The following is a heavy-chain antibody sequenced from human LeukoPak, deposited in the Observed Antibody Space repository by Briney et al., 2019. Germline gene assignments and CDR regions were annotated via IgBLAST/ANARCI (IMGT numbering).Heavy chain of an antibody. Sequence: SVKVSCKASGGTFSSYTISWVRQAPGQGLEWMGRIIPILGIANYAQKFRGRVTITADKSTSTAYMELSSLRSEDTAVYYCARSIAVAGTWFDYWGQGTLVTVSS. J-gene: IGHJ4*02. D-gene: IGHD6-19*01. CDR1: GGTFSSYT. V-gene: IGHV1-69*02. CDR2: IIPILGIA. CDR3: ARSIAVAGTWFDY.